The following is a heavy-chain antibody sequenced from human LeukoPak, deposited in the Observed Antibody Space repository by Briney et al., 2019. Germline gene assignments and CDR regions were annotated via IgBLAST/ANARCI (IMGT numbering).Heavy chain of an antibody. CDR2: ISAYNGNT. V-gene: IGHV1-18*01. Sequence: ASVKVSCKASGYTFTSYGISWVRQAPGQGLEWMGWISAYNGNTNYAQKLQGRVTMTTDTSTSTAYIELRSLRSDDTAVYYCARDSVVVVAAYYYYYGMDVWGQGTTVTVSS. CDR1: GYTFTSYG. J-gene: IGHJ6*02. D-gene: IGHD2-15*01. CDR3: ARDSVVVVAAYYYYYGMDV.